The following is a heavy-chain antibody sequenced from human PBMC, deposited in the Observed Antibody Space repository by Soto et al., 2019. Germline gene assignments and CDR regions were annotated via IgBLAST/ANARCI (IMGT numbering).Heavy chain of an antibody. D-gene: IGHD5-12*01. CDR1: GFSLSTSGVG. V-gene: IGHV2-5*01. CDR2: IYWNDDK. CDR3: ALSRDGYGNFDY. J-gene: IGHJ4*02. Sequence: QITLKESGPTLVKPTQTLTLTCTFSGFSLSTSGVGVGWIRQPPGKALEWLALIYWNDDKRYSPSLKSRLTITKDTSKNQVVLTMTNKDPVDTATYYCALSRDGYGNFDYWGQGTLVTVSS.